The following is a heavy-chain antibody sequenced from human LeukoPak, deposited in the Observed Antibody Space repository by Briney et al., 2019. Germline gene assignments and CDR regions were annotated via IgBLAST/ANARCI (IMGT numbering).Heavy chain of an antibody. CDR3: ARDGVYYDSSGFDY. CDR1: GGSISSGGYY. J-gene: IGHJ4*02. Sequence: PSQTLSLTCTVSGGSISSGGYYWSWIRQHPGKGLEWIGYFYYSGSTYYNPSLKSRVTISVDTSKNQFSLKLSSVTAADTAVYYCARDGVYYDSSGFDYWGQGTLVTVSS. V-gene: IGHV4-31*03. D-gene: IGHD3-22*01. CDR2: FYYSGST.